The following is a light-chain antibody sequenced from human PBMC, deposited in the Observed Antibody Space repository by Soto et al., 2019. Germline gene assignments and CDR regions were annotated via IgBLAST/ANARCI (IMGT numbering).Light chain of an antibody. CDR1: QSVTNSF. Sequence: EIVLAQSPGTLSLSPGERATLSCRASQSVTNSFLAWYQQKPGQAPRLLIYDASRRATGIPDRFTGSGSGTDFTLTISRLEHEDFAVYYCQQYVSSPCAFGQGSKVEI. V-gene: IGKV3-20*01. CDR3: QQYVSSPCA. CDR2: DAS. J-gene: IGKJ1*01.